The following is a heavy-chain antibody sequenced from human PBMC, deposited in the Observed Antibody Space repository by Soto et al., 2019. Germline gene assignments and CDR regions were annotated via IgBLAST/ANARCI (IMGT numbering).Heavy chain of an antibody. CDR1: GGYSIDRSCY. J-gene: IGHJ3*02. CDR2: IYYSGST. D-gene: IGHD2-8*01. V-gene: IGHV4-39*01. Sequence: SVTQRVRYTVAGGYSIDRSCYWSCIRKPPGKGLEWIGSIYYSGSTYYNPSLKSRVTISVDTSKNQFSLKLSSVTAADTAVYYCASRNIVPSTHAFDILGQGTMVTVSS. CDR3: ASRNIVPSTHAFDI.